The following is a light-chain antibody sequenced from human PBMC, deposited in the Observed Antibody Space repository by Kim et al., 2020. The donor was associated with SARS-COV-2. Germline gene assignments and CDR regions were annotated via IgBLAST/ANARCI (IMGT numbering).Light chain of an antibody. CDR3: LQRSTFPIT. V-gene: IGKV1-17*01. Sequence: DIQMTQSPSSLSASVGDRVTITCRASQDIRNDLGWYQQNPGRAPKRLIYGASSLQSGVPSRFSGSGSGTEFTLTISSVQPEDFATYICLQRSTFPITFGQGTRMGIK. CDR2: GAS. CDR1: QDIRND. J-gene: IGKJ5*01.